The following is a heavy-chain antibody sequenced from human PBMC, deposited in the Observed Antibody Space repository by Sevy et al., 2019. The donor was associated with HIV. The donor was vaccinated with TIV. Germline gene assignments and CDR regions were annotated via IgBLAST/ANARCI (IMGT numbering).Heavy chain of an antibody. CDR1: GASISSGNYY. CDR2: IYTSGST. Sequence: SETLSLTCSVSGASISSGNYYWSWIWQPAGKGLEWIGRIYTSGSTDYNPSLKSRVTMTEDTSKNQFSLKLTSVTAADTAVYYCATDGYYYYYMDVWGQGTTVTVSS. V-gene: IGHV4-61*02. CDR3: ATDGYYYYYMDV. J-gene: IGHJ6*02.